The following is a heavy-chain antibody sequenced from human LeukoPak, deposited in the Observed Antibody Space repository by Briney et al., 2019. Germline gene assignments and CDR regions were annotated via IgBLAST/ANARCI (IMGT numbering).Heavy chain of an antibody. V-gene: IGHV3-23*01. D-gene: IGHD2-2*01. J-gene: IGHJ4*02. Sequence: GGTLRLSCAASGFTFSSYGMSWVRQAPGKGLEWVSAISGSGGSTYYADSVKGRFTISRDNSKNTLYLQMNSLRAEDTAVYYCAKKDVHCSSTSCPIDYWGQGTLVTVSS. CDR1: GFTFSSYG. CDR2: ISGSGGST. CDR3: AKKDVHCSSTSCPIDY.